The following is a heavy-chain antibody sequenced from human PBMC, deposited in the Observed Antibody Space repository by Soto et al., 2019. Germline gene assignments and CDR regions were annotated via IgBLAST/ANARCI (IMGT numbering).Heavy chain of an antibody. V-gene: IGHV4-39*01. CDR1: GGSISSSSYY. CDR3: ASLLEYSSSWYWDY. Sequence: PSETLSLTCTVSGGSISSSSYYWGWIRQPPGKGLEWIGSIYYSGSTYYNPSLKSRVTISVDTSKNQFSLKLSSVTAADTAVYYCASLLEYSSSWYWDYWGQGTLVTVS. J-gene: IGHJ4*02. CDR2: IYYSGST. D-gene: IGHD6-13*01.